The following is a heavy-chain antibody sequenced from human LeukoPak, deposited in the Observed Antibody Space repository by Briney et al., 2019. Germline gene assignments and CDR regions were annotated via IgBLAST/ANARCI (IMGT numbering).Heavy chain of an antibody. Sequence: GGSLRLSCAASGSTFSSYSMNWVRQAPGKGLEWVSSISSSSSYIYYADSVKGRFTISRDNAKNSLYLQMNSLRAEDTAVYYCARRLGYCSGGSCSNFDYWGQGTLVTVSS. D-gene: IGHD2-15*01. V-gene: IGHV3-21*01. CDR2: ISSSSSYI. CDR1: GSTFSSYS. J-gene: IGHJ4*02. CDR3: ARRLGYCSGGSCSNFDY.